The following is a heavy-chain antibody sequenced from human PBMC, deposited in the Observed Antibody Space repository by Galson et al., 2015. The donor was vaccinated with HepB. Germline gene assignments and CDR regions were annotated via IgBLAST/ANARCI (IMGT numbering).Heavy chain of an antibody. D-gene: IGHD1-26*01. J-gene: IGHJ4*02. CDR1: GFTFSNYS. Sequence: SLRLSCAASGFTFSNYSMNWVRQAPGKGLEWVSSITATSTYIYYADSVKGRFTISRDNAKNSLYLQMNSLRAEDTAVYYCARLNYPLYIGSSVDSWGQGTLVSVSS. V-gene: IGHV3-21*06. CDR2: ITATSTYI. CDR3: ARLNYPLYIGSSVDS.